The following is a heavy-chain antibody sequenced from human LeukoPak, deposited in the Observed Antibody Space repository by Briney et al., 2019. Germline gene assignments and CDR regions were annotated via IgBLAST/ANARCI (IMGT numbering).Heavy chain of an antibody. CDR2: ISSSGTTI. Sequence: GGSLRLSCAASGFTFSSYDMNWVRQAPGKGLEWVSYISSSGTTIYYADSVKGRFTISRGNAKNSLYLQMNSLRAEDTAVYYCARMYSSGLFDYWGQGTLVTVSS. D-gene: IGHD6-19*01. CDR1: GFTFSSYD. CDR3: ARMYSSGLFDY. J-gene: IGHJ4*02. V-gene: IGHV3-48*03.